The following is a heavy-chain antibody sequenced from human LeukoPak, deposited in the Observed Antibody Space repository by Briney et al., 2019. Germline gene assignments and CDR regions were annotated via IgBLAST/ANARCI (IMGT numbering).Heavy chain of an antibody. CDR1: GGSFSGFY. CDR3: ARHAIALSLGYCSSTSCYGRTFRFDP. CDR2: INYTGST. V-gene: IGHV4-34*01. Sequence: SDTLSLTCAVYGGSFSGFYWSWIRHVPGKGLEWIGEINYTGSTSYNPSLKSRVTISVDTSQNQFFLLLTSVTAADTAVYYCARHAIALSLGYCSSTSCYGRTFRFDPWGQGTLVTVSS. J-gene: IGHJ5*02. D-gene: IGHD2-2*01.